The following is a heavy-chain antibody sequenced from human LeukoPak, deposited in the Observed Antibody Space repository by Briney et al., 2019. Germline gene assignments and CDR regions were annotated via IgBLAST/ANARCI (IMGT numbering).Heavy chain of an antibody. CDR3: ARDPSMVRGFHWFDP. Sequence: GGSLRLSCAASGFTFSDYYMSWIRQAPGKGLEWVSYISSSGSTIYYADSVKGRFTISRDNAKDSLHLQMNSLRAEDTAVYYCARDPSMVRGFHWFDPWGQGTLVTVSS. CDR2: ISSSGSTI. CDR1: GFTFSDYY. J-gene: IGHJ5*02. D-gene: IGHD3-10*01. V-gene: IGHV3-11*01.